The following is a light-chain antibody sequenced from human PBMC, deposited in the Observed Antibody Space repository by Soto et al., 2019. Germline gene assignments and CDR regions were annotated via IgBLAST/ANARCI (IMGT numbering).Light chain of an antibody. CDR2: EVI. Sequence: QSALTQPPSVSGSPGQSVTISCTGTTRDVGTYNRVSWYQQSPGTAPKLMIYEVINRPSGVTDRFSGSQSGNTASLTISGLEAEDEADYYCGAYTHSNTLVFAAGSKLTV. CDR3: GAYTHSNTLV. J-gene: IGLJ3*02. CDR1: TRDVGTYNR. V-gene: IGLV2-18*02.